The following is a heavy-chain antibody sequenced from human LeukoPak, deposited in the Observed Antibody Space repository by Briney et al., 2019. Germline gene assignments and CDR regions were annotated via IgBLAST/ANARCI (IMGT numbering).Heavy chain of an antibody. Sequence: GRSLRLSCAASGFTFDDYAMHWVRQAPGKGLEWVSSISSSSSYIYYADSVKGRFTISRDNAKNSLYLQMNSLRAEDTAVYYCARDRGGGIGGYWGQGTLVTVSS. J-gene: IGHJ4*02. CDR3: ARDRGGGIGGY. CDR1: GFTFDDYA. CDR2: ISSSSSYI. D-gene: IGHD2-15*01. V-gene: IGHV3-21*01.